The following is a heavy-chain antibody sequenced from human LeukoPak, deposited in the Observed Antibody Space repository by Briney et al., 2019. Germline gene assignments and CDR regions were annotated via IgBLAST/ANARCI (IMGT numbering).Heavy chain of an antibody. D-gene: IGHD3-9*01. V-gene: IGHV3-7*02. CDR3: ARMNYDILTGYYLRAFDV. CDR2: IKQDGSEK. Sequence: SGGSLRLSCAASGFTFSSYWMSWVRQAPGKGLEWVANIKQDGSEKYYVDSVKGRFTISRDNAKNSLYLQMNSLRAEGTAVYYCARMNYDILTGYYLRAFDVWGQGTMVTVSS. CDR1: GFTFSSYW. J-gene: IGHJ3*01.